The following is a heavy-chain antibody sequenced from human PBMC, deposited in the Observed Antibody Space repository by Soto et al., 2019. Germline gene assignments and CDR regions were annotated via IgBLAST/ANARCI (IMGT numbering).Heavy chain of an antibody. CDR1: GGSISSYY. CDR2: IYYSGST. J-gene: IGHJ6*02. V-gene: IGHV4-59*08. D-gene: IGHD6-13*01. Sequence: QVQLQESGPGLVKPSETLSLTCTVSGGSISSYYWSWIRQPPGKGLEWIGYIYYSGSTNYNPSLKSRVTISVDTSKNQSSLKRSSVTAADTAVYYCARSYSPRYYYYGMDVWGQGTTVTVSS. CDR3: ARSYSPRYYYYGMDV.